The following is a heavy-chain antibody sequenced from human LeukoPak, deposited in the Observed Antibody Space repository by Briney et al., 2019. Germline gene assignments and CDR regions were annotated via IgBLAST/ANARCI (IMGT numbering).Heavy chain of an antibody. D-gene: IGHD3-22*01. V-gene: IGHV4-59*08. CDR3: ARGSGYYFPFDS. Sequence: SETLSLTCTVSGGSISSYYWSWIRQPPGKGLEWIGYIYYSGSTNYNPSLKSRVTISVDTSKNQFSLKLSSVTAADTAVYYCARGSGYYFPFDSWGQGTLVTVSS. J-gene: IGHJ4*02. CDR1: GGSISSYY. CDR2: IYYSGST.